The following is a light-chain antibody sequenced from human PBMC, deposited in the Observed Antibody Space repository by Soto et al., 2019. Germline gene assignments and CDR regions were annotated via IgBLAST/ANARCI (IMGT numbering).Light chain of an antibody. V-gene: IGKV1-17*01. J-gene: IGKJ1*01. CDR1: QGIRND. Sequence: IQMTQSPSSLSASVGDRVTITCRASQGIRNDLGWYQQKPGKAPKLLIYDASSLESGVPSRFSGSGSGTEFTLTISSLQPDDFATYYCQQYNSYSPVTFGQGTKVDIK. CDR3: QQYNSYSPVT. CDR2: DAS.